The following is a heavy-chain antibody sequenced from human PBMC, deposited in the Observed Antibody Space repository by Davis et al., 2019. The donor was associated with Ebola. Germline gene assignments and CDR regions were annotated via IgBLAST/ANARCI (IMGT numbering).Heavy chain of an antibody. Sequence: GESLKISCAASGLTVSSKYMSWVRQAPGKGLEWVSVIYSGGSTYYADSVKGRFTISRDDSKNTAYLQMNSLKTEDTAVYYCSAWITMVQGVIGRNGMDVWGQGTTVTVSS. D-gene: IGHD3-10*01. V-gene: IGHV3-66*01. CDR2: IYSGGST. CDR3: SAWITMVQGVIGRNGMDV. J-gene: IGHJ6*02. CDR1: GLTVSSKY.